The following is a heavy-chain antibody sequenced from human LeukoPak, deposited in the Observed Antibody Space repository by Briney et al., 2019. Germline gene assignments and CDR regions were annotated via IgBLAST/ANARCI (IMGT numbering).Heavy chain of an antibody. D-gene: IGHD6-6*01. Sequence: GGSLRLSCAASGFTFSSYGMHWVRQAPGKGLEWVAVVWYDGSNKYYADSVKGRFTISRDNSKNTLYLPMNSLRAEDTAVYYCARANRRHREYSSRNYYYYYMDVWGKGTTVTVSS. CDR2: VWYDGSNK. CDR1: GFTFSSYG. J-gene: IGHJ6*03. V-gene: IGHV3-33*01. CDR3: ARANRRHREYSSRNYYYYYMDV.